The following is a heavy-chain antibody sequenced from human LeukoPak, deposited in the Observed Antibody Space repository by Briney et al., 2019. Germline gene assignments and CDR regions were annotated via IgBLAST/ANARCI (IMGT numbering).Heavy chain of an antibody. CDR1: GFTFSDYY. V-gene: IGHV3-11*04. J-gene: IGHJ6*02. CDR2: ISSSGSTI. Sequence: GGSLRLSCAASGFTFSDYYMSWIRQAPGKGLEWVSYISSSGSTIYYADSVKGRFTISRDNAKNSLYLQMNSLRAEDTAVYYCARDEYTTPTDTFYYGMDVWGQGTTVTVSS. CDR3: ARDEYTTPTDTFYYGMDV. D-gene: IGHD6-6*01.